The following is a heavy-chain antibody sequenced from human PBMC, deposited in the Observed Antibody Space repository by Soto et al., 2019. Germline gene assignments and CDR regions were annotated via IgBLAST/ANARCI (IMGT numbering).Heavy chain of an antibody. D-gene: IGHD6-19*01. CDR3: ARANSSGWPSVLDY. CDR1: GGSISSGGYY. V-gene: IGHV4-31*03. J-gene: IGHJ4*02. Sequence: SETLSLTCTVSGGSISSGGYYWSWIRQHPGKGLEGIGYIYYSGSTYYNPSLKSRVTISVDTSKNQFSLKLSSVTATDTAVYYCARANSSGWPSVLDYWGQGTLVTVSS. CDR2: IYYSGST.